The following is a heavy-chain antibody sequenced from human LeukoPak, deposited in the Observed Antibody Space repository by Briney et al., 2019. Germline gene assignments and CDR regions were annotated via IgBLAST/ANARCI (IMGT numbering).Heavy chain of an antibody. V-gene: IGHV3-33*06. CDR2: IWYDGSNK. J-gene: IGHJ4*02. D-gene: IGHD6-13*01. CDR3: AKAQWQQLVRGYFDY. Sequence: GRSLRLSCAASGFTFSSYGMHWVRQAPGKGLEWVAVIWYDGSNKYYADSVKGRFTISRDNSKNTLYLQMNSLRAEDTAVYYCAKAQWQQLVRGYFDYWGQGTLVTVSS. CDR1: GFTFSSYG.